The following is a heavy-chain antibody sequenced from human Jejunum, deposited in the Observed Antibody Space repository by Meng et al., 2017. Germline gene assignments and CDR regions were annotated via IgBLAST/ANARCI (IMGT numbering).Heavy chain of an antibody. Sequence: QLRLVQSGAEVKKPGASVKVSCKASGYIFNNYGVSWVRQAPGQGPEWMGWISAYNGNTNYAQNFQGRFTMTTDTSTSTAYMELRSLRSDDTAVYYCARDLPGGTKGTWLDLWGQGTLVTVSS. CDR1: GYIFNNYG. D-gene: IGHD1-14*01. CDR3: ARDLPGGTKGTWLDL. J-gene: IGHJ5*02. CDR2: ISAYNGNT. V-gene: IGHV1-18*01.